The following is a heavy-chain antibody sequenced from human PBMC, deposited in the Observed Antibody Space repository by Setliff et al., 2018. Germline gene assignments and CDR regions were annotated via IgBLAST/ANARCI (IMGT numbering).Heavy chain of an antibody. CDR2: IYTSGST. CDR1: GGSFSNYY. D-gene: IGHD5-18*01. CDR3: ARVPRFTDTRNAFDI. Sequence: SETLSLTCAVYGGSFSNYYWSWIRQPAGKGLEWIGHIYTSGSTNYNPSLKSRVTISVDTSKNQFSLKLSSVTAADTAVYYCARVPRFTDTRNAFDIWGQGTMVTVS. J-gene: IGHJ3*02. V-gene: IGHV4-59*10.